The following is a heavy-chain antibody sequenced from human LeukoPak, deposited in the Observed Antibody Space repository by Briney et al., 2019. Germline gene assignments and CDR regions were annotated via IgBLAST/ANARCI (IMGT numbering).Heavy chain of an antibody. CDR3: AKDPARIVVVPAAHRFDY. CDR2: ISGGGGST. J-gene: IGHJ4*02. D-gene: IGHD2-2*01. CDR1: GFTFSSSA. V-gene: IGHV3-23*01. Sequence: PGGSLRLSCAASGFTFSSSAMSWVRQAPGKGLEWLSTISGGGGSTYYADSVKGRFTISRDNSKNTLYLHMKSLRAEDTALYYCAKDPARIVVVPAAHRFDYWGQGTLVTVSS.